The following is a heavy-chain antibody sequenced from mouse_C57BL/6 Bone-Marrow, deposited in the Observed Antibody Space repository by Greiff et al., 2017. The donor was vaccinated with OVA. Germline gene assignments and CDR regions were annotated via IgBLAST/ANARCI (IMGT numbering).Heavy chain of an antibody. CDR2: IYPRSGNT. V-gene: IGHV1-81*01. D-gene: IGHD2-10*02. CDR3: ARECGTFAY. CDR1: GYTFTSYG. Sequence: QVQLQQPGAELARPGASVKLSCKASGYTFTSYGISWVKQSTGQGLEWIGEIYPRSGNTYYNEKFQGKATLTADKSSITAYMELRSLTSEDSAVYFCARECGTFAYWGQGTLVTVSA. J-gene: IGHJ3*01.